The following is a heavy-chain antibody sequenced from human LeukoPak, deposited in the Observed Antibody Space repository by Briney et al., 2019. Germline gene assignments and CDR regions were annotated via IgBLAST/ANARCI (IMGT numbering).Heavy chain of an antibody. J-gene: IGHJ4*02. D-gene: IGHD6-13*01. Sequence: TSETLSLTCTVSGGSVSSSSYYWSWIRQPPGKGLEWIGYIYYSGSTNYNPSLKSRVTISVDTSKNQFSLKLSSVTAADTAVYYCARCSSWDFDYWGQGTLVTVSS. CDR2: IYYSGST. V-gene: IGHV4-61*01. CDR1: GGSVSSSSYY. CDR3: ARCSSWDFDY.